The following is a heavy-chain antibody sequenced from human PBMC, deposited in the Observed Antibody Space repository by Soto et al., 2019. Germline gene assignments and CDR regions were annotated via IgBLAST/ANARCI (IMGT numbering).Heavy chain of an antibody. V-gene: IGHV1-69*02. Sequence: SVKVSCKACGCTFSSYTISWVRQAPGQGLEWMGRIIPILGIANYAQKFQGRVTITADKSTSTAYMELSSLRSEDTAVYYCARTVRTPYDFWSGPTLDYYYMDVWGKGTTVTVSS. CDR2: IIPILGIA. CDR1: GCTFSSYT. CDR3: ARTVRTPYDFWSGPTLDYYYMDV. J-gene: IGHJ6*03. D-gene: IGHD3-3*01.